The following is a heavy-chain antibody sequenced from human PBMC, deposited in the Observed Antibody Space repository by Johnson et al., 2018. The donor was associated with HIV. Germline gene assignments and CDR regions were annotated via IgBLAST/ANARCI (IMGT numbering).Heavy chain of an antibody. V-gene: IGHV3-11*04. CDR3: SRGLWLTPGTVDI. Sequence: QVQLVESGGGLVKPGGSLRLPCAASGFTFSDYYMSWIRQAPGKGLEWVSYISSSGTNRYYADSVKGRFTISRDNTKNFLYLQMNTLRVEDTAVYYCSRGLWLTPGTVDIWGQGTVVSVSS. D-gene: IGHD6-19*01. CDR2: ISSSGTNR. J-gene: IGHJ3*02. CDR1: GFTFSDYY.